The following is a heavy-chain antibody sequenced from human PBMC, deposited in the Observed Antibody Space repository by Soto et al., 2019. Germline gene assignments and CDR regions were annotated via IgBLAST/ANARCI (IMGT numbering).Heavy chain of an antibody. J-gene: IGHJ6*02. CDR2: IYYSGST. CDR3: ARQGRGFGAPYYYGMDV. Sequence: SETLSLTCTVSGGSISSSSYYWGWIRQPPGKGLEWIGSIYYSGSTYYNPSLKSRVTISVDTSKNQFSLKLSSVTAADTAVYYCARQGRGFGAPYYYGMDVWGQGTTVTVSS. D-gene: IGHD3-10*01. V-gene: IGHV4-39*01. CDR1: GGSISSSSYY.